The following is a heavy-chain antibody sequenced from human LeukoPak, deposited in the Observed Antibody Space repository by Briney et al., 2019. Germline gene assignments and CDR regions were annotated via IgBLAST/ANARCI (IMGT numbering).Heavy chain of an antibody. D-gene: IGHD3-16*02. J-gene: IGHJ3*02. CDR3: ARWSYRRLNAFDI. V-gene: IGHV4-59*01. CDR1: GGSISSYY. CDR2: IYYSGST. Sequence: PSETLSLTCTVSGGSISSYYWSWIRQPPGKGLEWIGYIYYSGSTNYNPSLKSRVTISVDTSKNQFSLKLSSVTAVDTAVYYCARWSYRRLNAFDIWGQGTMVTVSS.